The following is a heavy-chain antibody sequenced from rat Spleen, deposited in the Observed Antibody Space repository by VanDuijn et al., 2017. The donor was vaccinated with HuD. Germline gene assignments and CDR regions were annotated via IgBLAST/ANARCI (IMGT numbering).Heavy chain of an antibody. CDR1: GFTFSSFP. Sequence: EVQLVESGGGLVQPGRSLKLSCAASGFTFSSFPMAWVRQAPTKGLEWVATISTSGGSTYYRDSVKGRFTISRDNAKSSLYLQLDSLRSEDTATYYCARHRNYGGIPFDYWGQGVMVKVSS. J-gene: IGHJ2*01. V-gene: IGHV5S23*01. CDR3: ARHRNYGGIPFDY. D-gene: IGHD1-11*01. CDR2: ISTSGGST.